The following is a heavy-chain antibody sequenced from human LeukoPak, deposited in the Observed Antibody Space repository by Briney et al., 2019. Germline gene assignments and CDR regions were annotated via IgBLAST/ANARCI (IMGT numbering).Heavy chain of an antibody. Sequence: GGSLRLSCSVSGLTFYTYAMSWVRQAPGKGLEWVSAISGRDGRTYYTDSVKGRFTISRDNSNNTLFVQMNSLRAEDTAVYYCAKSRSGSANWALQIFDNWGQGALVTVSS. CDR1: GLTFYTYA. J-gene: IGHJ4*02. D-gene: IGHD1-1*01. CDR2: ISGRDGRT. CDR3: AKSRSGSANWALQIFDN. V-gene: IGHV3-23*01.